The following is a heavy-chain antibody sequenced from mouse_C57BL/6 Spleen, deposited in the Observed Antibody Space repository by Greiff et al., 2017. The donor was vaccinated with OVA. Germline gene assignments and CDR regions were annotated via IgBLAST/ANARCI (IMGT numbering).Heavy chain of an antibody. D-gene: IGHD2-2*01. Sequence: QVHVKQSGPELVKPGASVKISCKASGYAFSSSWMNWVKQRPGKGLEWIGRIYPGDGDTNYNGKFQGKATLTADKSSSTAYMQLSSLTSEDAAVYFGAPYGYDWWYFDVWGTGTTVTVSS. CDR3: APYGYDWWYFDV. CDR1: GYAFSSSW. CDR2: IYPGDGDT. J-gene: IGHJ1*03. V-gene: IGHV1-82*01.